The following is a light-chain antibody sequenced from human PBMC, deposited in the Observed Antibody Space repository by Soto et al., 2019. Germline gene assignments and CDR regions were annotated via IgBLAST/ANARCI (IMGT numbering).Light chain of an antibody. CDR2: DNK. Sequence: QSVLTQPASASGTPGQRVTISCSGGSSNIGINPVAWYQQLPGMAPKLLIYDNKKRPSGVPDRFSGSRSGTSASLAITGLQTGDEVDYYCGTWDSTLNAVLFGGGTKSPS. CDR3: GTWDSTLNAVL. J-gene: IGLJ2*01. V-gene: IGLV1-44*01. CDR1: SSNIGINP.